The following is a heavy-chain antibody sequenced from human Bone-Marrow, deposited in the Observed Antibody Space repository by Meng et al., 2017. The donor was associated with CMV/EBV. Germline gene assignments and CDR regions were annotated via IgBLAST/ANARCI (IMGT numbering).Heavy chain of an antibody. Sequence: GESLKISCAASGFTFSSYGMHWVRQAPGKGLEWVAFIRYDGSNKYYADSVKGRFTISRDNSKNTLYLQMNSLRAEDTAVYYCAKRNMVRGDPYFDYWGQGTLVTVYS. V-gene: IGHV3-30*02. CDR3: AKRNMVRGDPYFDY. J-gene: IGHJ4*02. D-gene: IGHD3-10*01. CDR2: IRYDGSNK. CDR1: GFTFSSYG.